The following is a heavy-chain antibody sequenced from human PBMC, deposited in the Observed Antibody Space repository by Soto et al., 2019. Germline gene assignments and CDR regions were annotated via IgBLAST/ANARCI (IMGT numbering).Heavy chain of an antibody. J-gene: IGHJ4*02. CDR3: ARVLGSGSSGYLSL. CDR1: GGSISSYY. CDR2: IYYSGST. V-gene: IGHV4-59*01. Sequence: QVQLQESGPGLVKPSETLSLTCTVSGGSISSYYWSWIRQPPGKGLEWIGYIYYSGSTNYNPSLKGRVPISVDTSKNQCSLKLSSVTAADTAVYYCARVLGSGSSGYLSLWGQGTLVTVSS. D-gene: IGHD3-22*01.